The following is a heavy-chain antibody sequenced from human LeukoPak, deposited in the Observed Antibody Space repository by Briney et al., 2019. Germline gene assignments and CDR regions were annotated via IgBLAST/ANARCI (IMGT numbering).Heavy chain of an antibody. CDR3: ARAPPVGVTAY. CDR1: GGTFNSYT. CDR2: ISPILGIA. Sequence: SSVKVSCKASGGTFNSYTISWVRQAPGQGLEWMGRISPILGIANYAQKFQGRVTITADKSTSTAYMELSSLRSEDTAVYYCARAPPVGVTAYWGQGTLVTVSS. J-gene: IGHJ4*02. V-gene: IGHV1-69*02. D-gene: IGHD1-26*01.